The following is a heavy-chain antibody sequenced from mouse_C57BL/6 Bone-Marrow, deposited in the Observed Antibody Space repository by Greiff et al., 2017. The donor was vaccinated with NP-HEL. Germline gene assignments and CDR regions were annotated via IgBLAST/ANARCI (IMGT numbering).Heavy chain of an antibody. CDR1: CSTFPTYP. V-gene: IGHV1-47*01. D-gene: IGHD4-1*01. J-gene: IGHJ1*03. Sequence: VQLQQSGAELVNPLASVPMSCTASCSTFPTYPLAWMPPHPGKILEWIGNFHPYSDDPKYNEKFKGKATLTVEKSSSTVYLELSRLTSDDSAVYYCARRDWGYFDVWGTGTTVTVSS. CDR2: FHPYSDDP. CDR3: ARRDWGYFDV.